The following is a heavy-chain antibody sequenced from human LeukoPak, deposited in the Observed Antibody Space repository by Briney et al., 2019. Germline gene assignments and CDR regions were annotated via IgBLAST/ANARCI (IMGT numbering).Heavy chain of an antibody. Sequence: PGGSLRLSCAASGFTFSTYSMNWVRQAPGKGLEWVSSIISSSSYIYYADSVKGRFTISRDNAKNSLYLQMNSLRAEDTAVYYCAKDPQYCSGGSCYSFDYWGQGTLVTVSS. CDR1: GFTFSTYS. CDR3: AKDPQYCSGGSCYSFDY. D-gene: IGHD2-15*01. J-gene: IGHJ4*02. V-gene: IGHV3-21*01. CDR2: IISSSSYI.